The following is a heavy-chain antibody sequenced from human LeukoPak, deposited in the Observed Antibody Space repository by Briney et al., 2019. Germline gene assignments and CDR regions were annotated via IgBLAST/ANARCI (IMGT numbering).Heavy chain of an antibody. CDR2: IYYTGST. D-gene: IGHD1-7*01. J-gene: IGHJ6*02. Sequence: SETLSLTCTVSGGSISNYYWSWIRQPPGKGLEWIGYIYYTGSTNYNPSLKSRVTISVDTSKNQFSLKLSSVTAADTAVYYCARASGTTGYYYYGMDVWGQGTTVTVSS. CDR1: GGSISNYY. CDR3: ARASGTTGYYYYGMDV. V-gene: IGHV4-59*01.